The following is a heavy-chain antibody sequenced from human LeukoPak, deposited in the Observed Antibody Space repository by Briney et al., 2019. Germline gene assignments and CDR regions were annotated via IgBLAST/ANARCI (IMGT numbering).Heavy chain of an antibody. CDR1: GGSISSSNW. D-gene: IGHD3-22*01. CDR2: LYHSGST. Sequence: PSETLSLTCAVSGGSISSSNWWSWIRQPPGKGLEWIGSLYHSGSTYYNPSLKSRVTISIDTSKNQFSLKLSSVTAADTAVYYCARSGTGLLRYYFDYWGQGTLITVSS. V-gene: IGHV4-38-2*01. J-gene: IGHJ4*02. CDR3: ARSGTGLLRYYFDY.